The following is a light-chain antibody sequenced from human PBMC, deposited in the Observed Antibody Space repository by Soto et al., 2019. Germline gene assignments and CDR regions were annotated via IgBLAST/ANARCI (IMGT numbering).Light chain of an antibody. CDR3: LQDYNYPRT. J-gene: IGKJ1*01. Sequence: AIQMTQSPSSLSASVGDTVTITCRASQGIRNDLGWSQEKPGKAPKLLIYAASSLQVGVPSRFSGSGSGTDFTLTITSLQPEDFATYYCLQDYNYPRTFGQGTKVEIK. CDR2: AAS. CDR1: QGIRND. V-gene: IGKV1-6*01.